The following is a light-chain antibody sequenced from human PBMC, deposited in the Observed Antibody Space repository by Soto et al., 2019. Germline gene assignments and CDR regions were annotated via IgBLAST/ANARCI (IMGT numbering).Light chain of an antibody. J-gene: IGLJ1*01. CDR3: NSYTSSSTLYV. CDR1: SSDVGGYNH. CDR2: EVS. Sequence: QSVLTQPASVSGSPGQSITISCTGTSSDVGGYNHVSWYQQHPGKAPKLMIYEVSRRPSGVSNRFSGSKSGNTASLTISGLQAEDEADYYCNSYTSSSTLYVFGSGTKVTVL. V-gene: IGLV2-14*01.